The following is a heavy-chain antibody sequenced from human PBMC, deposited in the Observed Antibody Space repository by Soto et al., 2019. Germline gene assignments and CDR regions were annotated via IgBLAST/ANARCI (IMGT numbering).Heavy chain of an antibody. CDR2: IYSSGST. CDR1: GGSINSYY. V-gene: IGHV4-59*08. D-gene: IGHD2-2*01. J-gene: IGHJ5*02. CDR3: ARHLSEFRANTTSCYGPILFNWFAP. Sequence: SETLSLTCTVSGGSINSYYWSWIRQPPGKGLEWIGYIYSSGSTNSNPSLRSRVTISVDPSKNQFSLKLSSVTAADSAVYYCARHLSEFRANTTSCYGPILFNWFAPWGQGTLVTVSS.